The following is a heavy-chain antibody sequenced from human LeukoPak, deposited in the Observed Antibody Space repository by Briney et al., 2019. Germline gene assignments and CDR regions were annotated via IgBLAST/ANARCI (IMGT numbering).Heavy chain of an antibody. CDR3: ARQYSYGRPFDY. V-gene: IGHV4-34*01. D-gene: IGHD5-18*01. J-gene: IGHJ4*02. CDR2: INHSGST. Sequence: PSETLSLTCAVYGGSFSGYYWSWIRQPPGKGLEWIGEINHSGSTNYNPSLKSRVTISVDTSKNQFSLKLSSVTAADTAVYYCARQYSYGRPFDYWGQGTLVTVSS. CDR1: GGSFSGYY.